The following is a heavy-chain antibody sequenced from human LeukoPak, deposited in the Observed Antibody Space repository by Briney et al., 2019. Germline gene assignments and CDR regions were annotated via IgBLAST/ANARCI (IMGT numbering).Heavy chain of an antibody. J-gene: IGHJ4*02. D-gene: IGHD3-22*01. V-gene: IGHV3-30*04. CDR1: GFTFSSYA. CDR2: ISYDGNNK. Sequence: GGSLRLSCSASGFTFSSYAMHWVRQAPGKGLEWVAVISYDGNNKYYADSVKGRFTISRDNSKNTLFLQMDSLRAEDTAVYYCAKATTSMIVAYYFDYWGQGTLVTVSS. CDR3: AKATTSMIVAYYFDY.